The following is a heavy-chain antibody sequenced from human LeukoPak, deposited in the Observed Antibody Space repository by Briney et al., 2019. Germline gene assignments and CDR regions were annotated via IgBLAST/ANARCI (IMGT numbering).Heavy chain of an antibody. CDR1: GYTFTGYY. V-gene: IGHV1-2*02. J-gene: IGHJ4*02. D-gene: IGHD4-17*01. Sequence: GASVKVSCKASGYTFTGYYMHWVRQAPGQGLEWMGWINPNSGGTNYARKFQGRVTMTRDTSISTAYMELSRLRSDDTAVYYCARFPVTLRGFDYWGQGTLVTVSS. CDR3: ARFPVTLRGFDY. CDR2: INPNSGGT.